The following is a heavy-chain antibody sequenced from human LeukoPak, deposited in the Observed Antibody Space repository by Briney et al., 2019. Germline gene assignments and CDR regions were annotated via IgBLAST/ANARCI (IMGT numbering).Heavy chain of an antibody. V-gene: IGHV3-21*01. Sequence: PGGSLRLSCAASGFTFSSYAINWVRQAPGKGLEWVSAISGSGDNTYYADSVKGRFTISRDNAKNSLYLQMNSLRAEDTAVYYCARVGGQLDTSGYGMDVWGQGTTVTVSS. CDR2: ISGSGDNT. D-gene: IGHD6-13*01. CDR3: ARVGGQLDTSGYGMDV. J-gene: IGHJ6*02. CDR1: GFTFSSYA.